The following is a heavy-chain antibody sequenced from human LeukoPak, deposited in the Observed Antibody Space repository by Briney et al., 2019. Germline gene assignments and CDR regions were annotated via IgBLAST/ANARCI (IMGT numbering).Heavy chain of an antibody. CDR3: ARRGPYDTSGYAFDI. Sequence: SETLSLTCTVSGASISSAYWSWIRQPPGKGLEWIGYIYSSGITNYNPSHKSRVTISVDTSQNQFSLKLTSVTAAETAVYYCARRGPYDTSGYAFDIWGPGTVVTVSS. CDR1: GASISSAY. J-gene: IGHJ3*02. D-gene: IGHD3-22*01. CDR2: IYSSGIT. V-gene: IGHV4-59*01.